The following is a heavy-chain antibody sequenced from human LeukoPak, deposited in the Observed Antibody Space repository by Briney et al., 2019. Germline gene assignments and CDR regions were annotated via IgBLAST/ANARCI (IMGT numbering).Heavy chain of an antibody. J-gene: IGHJ6*02. CDR1: GGSFSGYY. V-gene: IGHV4-59*08. D-gene: IGHD3-10*01. CDR3: ARLPMVRGVITSYYYYGMDV. CDR2: IYYSGST. Sequence: SETLSLTCAVYGGSFSGYYWSWIRQPPGKGLEWIGYIYYSGSTNYNPSLKSRVTISVDTSKNQFSLKLSSVTAADTAVYYCARLPMVRGVITSYYYYGMDVWGQGTTVTVSS.